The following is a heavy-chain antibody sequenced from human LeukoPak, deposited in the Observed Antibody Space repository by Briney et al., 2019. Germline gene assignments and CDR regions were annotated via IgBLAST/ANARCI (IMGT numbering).Heavy chain of an antibody. Sequence: SETLSLTCTVSGGSISSGTYYWGWIRQPPGKGLEWIGSIYSSGGTYYNSSLKSRVTISVDTSKNQFSLKLSSVTAADTAVYFCARHPDYYYFDYWGQGTLVTVSS. CDR1: GGSISSGTYY. CDR3: ARHPDYYYFDY. V-gene: IGHV4-39*01. J-gene: IGHJ4*02. CDR2: IYSSGGT. D-gene: IGHD2/OR15-2a*01.